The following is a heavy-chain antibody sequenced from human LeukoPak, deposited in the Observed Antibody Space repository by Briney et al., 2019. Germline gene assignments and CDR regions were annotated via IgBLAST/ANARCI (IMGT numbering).Heavy chain of an antibody. CDR3: AKDRYSSNWLGAFDY. V-gene: IGHV3-23*01. Sequence: SGGSLRLSCAASGLTFSSYAMGWVRQAPGKGLECVSAISGSGSNIYYADSVKGRFTISRDNSKNTVYLQMNSLRAEDTALYYCAKDRYSSNWLGAFDYWGQGTLVTVSS. CDR2: ISGSGSNI. J-gene: IGHJ4*02. CDR1: GLTFSSYA. D-gene: IGHD6-13*01.